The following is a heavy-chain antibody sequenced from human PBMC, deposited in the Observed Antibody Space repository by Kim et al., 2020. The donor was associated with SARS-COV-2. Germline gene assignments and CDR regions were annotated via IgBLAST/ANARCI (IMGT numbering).Heavy chain of an antibody. V-gene: IGHV3-30*04. Sequence: GGSLRLSCAASGFTFSSYAMHWVRQAPGKGLEWVAVISYDGSNKYYVDSVKGRFTISRDNSKNTLYLQMNSLRAEDTAVYYCARSRGVQGVIIYWGQGTLVTVSS. CDR2: ISYDGSNK. CDR3: ARSRGVQGVIIY. D-gene: IGHD3-10*01. CDR1: GFTFSSYA. J-gene: IGHJ4*02.